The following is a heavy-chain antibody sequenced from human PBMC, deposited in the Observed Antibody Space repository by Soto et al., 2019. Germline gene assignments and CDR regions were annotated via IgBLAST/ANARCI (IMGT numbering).Heavy chain of an antibody. V-gene: IGHV3-7*05. CDR1: GFTLSAYW. CDR2: INRDGSKK. J-gene: IGHJ3*02. CDR3: ARDVSPGSSSLYLDAFDI. D-gene: IGHD6-13*01. Sequence: EVQLEESGGDLVQPGGSLRLSCAASGFTLSAYWMTWVRQAPGQGLEWVANINRDGSKKSYLHSVRGRFTISRDNVGNSLYIQKHSLKAYDTALYYGARDVSPGSSSLYLDAFDIWGQGTMVTVS.